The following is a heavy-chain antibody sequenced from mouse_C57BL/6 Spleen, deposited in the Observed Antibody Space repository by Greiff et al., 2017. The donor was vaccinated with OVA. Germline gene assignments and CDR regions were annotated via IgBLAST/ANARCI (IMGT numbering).Heavy chain of an antibody. D-gene: IGHD1-1*01. CDR3: ARHTTVEAMDY. CDR1: GFTFSSYT. CDR2: ISGGGGNT. J-gene: IGHJ4*01. V-gene: IGHV5-9*01. Sequence: DVMLVESGGGLVKPGGSLKLSCAASGFTFSSYTMSWVRQTPEKRLEWVVTISGGGGNTYYPDSVKGRFTISRDNAKNTLYLQMSSLRSEDTALYYCARHTTVEAMDYWGQGTSVTVSS.